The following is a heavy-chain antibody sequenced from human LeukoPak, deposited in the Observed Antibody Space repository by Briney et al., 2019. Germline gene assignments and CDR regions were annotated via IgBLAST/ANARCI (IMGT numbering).Heavy chain of an antibody. J-gene: IGHJ6*03. D-gene: IGHD3-22*01. V-gene: IGHV1-69*13. CDR2: IIPIFGTA. Sequence: GASVKVSCKASGGTFSSYAMSWVRQAPGQGLEWMGGIIPIFGTANYAQKFQGRVTITADESRRTAYMEVSRLRSEDTAVYYCASSPYYYDSSGPYYYYTDVWGNRTTVTASS. CDR1: GGTFSSYA. CDR3: ASSPYYYDSSGPYYYYTDV.